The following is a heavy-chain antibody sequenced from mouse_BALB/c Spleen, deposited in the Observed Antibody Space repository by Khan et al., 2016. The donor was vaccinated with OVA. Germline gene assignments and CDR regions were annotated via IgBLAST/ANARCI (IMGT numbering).Heavy chain of an antibody. CDR3: ARDRMDY. J-gene: IGHJ2*01. CDR2: INTTSGYT. CDR1: GYTFTSYW. V-gene: IGHV1-7*01. Sequence: QVRLQQSGAELAKPGASVKMSCTASGYTFTSYWMHWIKQRPGQGLEWIGYINTTSGYTNYNQKFKDKATLTADKSTSTAYMQLSSLTSDDSAVYYCARDRMDYWGQGTALTVSS.